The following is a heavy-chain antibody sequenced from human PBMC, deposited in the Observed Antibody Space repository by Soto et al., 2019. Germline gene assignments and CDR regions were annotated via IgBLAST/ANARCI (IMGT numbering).Heavy chain of an antibody. CDR2: IKQDGSEK. CDR1: GFTFSSYW. CDR3: ARDGYDFWSGYYPRRFDY. Sequence: EVQLVESGGGLVQPGGSLRLSCAASGFTFSSYWMSWVRQAPGKGLAWVANIKQDGSEKYYVDSVKGRFTISRDNAKNSLYLQMNSLRAEDTAVYYCARDGYDFWSGYYPRRFDYWGQGTLVTVSS. D-gene: IGHD3-3*01. J-gene: IGHJ4*02. V-gene: IGHV3-7*01.